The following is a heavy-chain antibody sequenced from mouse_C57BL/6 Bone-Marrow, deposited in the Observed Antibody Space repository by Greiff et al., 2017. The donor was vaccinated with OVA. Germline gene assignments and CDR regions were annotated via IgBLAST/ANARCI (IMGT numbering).Heavy chain of an antibody. CDR1: GFTFSSYA. Sequence: DVHLVESGGGLVKPGGSLKLSCAASGFTFSSYAMSWVRQTPEKRLEWVATISDGGSYTYYPDNVKGRFTISRDNAKNNLYLQMSHLKSEDTAMYYCARYAGDAMDYWGQGTSVTVSS. D-gene: IGHD2-10*02. CDR3: ARYAGDAMDY. V-gene: IGHV5-4*01. J-gene: IGHJ4*01. CDR2: ISDGGSYT.